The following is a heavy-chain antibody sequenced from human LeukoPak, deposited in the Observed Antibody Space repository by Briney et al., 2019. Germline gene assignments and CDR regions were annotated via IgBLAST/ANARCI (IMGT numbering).Heavy chain of an antibody. D-gene: IGHD3-22*01. CDR2: INPNSGGT. J-gene: IGHJ4*02. CDR3: ARVYDSSGYYSV. Sequence: ASVKVSCKASGYTFTGYYMHWVRQAPGQGLEWMGWINPNSGGTNYAQKFQGRVTMTRDTSISPAYMELSRLRSDDTAVYYCARVYDSSGYYSVWGQGTLVTVSS. V-gene: IGHV1-2*02. CDR1: GYTFTGYY.